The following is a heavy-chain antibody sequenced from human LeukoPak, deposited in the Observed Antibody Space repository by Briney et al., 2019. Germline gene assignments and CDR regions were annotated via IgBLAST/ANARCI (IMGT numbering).Heavy chain of an antibody. CDR2: ISSSSSYI. Sequence: GGSLRLSCAASGFTFSSYSMNWVRQAPGKGLEWVSSISSSSSYIYYADSVKGRFTISRDNAKNSLCLQMNSLRAEDTAVYYCARDLTLPGSGYYPDYWGQGTLVTVSS. CDR3: ARDLTLPGSGYYPDY. D-gene: IGHD3-22*01. V-gene: IGHV3-21*01. CDR1: GFTFSSYS. J-gene: IGHJ4*02.